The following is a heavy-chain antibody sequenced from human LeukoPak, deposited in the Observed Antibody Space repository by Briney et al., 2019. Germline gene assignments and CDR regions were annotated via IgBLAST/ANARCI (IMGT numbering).Heavy chain of an antibody. J-gene: IGHJ6*03. CDR3: ARQTRGSSWYWYYYYYMDV. Sequence: ASVKVSCEASGYTFTSYGISWVRQAPGQGLEWMGWISAYNGNTNYAQKLQGRVTMTTDTSTSTAYMELRSLRSDDTAVYYCARQTRGSSWYWYYYYYMDVWGKGTTVTVSS. CDR1: GYTFTSYG. D-gene: IGHD6-13*01. V-gene: IGHV1-18*01. CDR2: ISAYNGNT.